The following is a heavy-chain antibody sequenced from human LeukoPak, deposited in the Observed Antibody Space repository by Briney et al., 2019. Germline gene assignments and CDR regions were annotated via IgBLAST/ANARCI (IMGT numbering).Heavy chain of an antibody. CDR1: GGSISSYY. V-gene: IGHV4-59*01. Sequence: SETLSLTCTVSGGSISSYYWSWIRQPPGKELEWIGYIYYSGSTNYNPSLKSRITISVDTSKNQFSLKLSSVTAADTAVYYCARGPAVLSGWFRFDYWGQGTLVTVSS. D-gene: IGHD6-19*01. CDR2: IYYSGST. CDR3: ARGPAVLSGWFRFDY. J-gene: IGHJ4*02.